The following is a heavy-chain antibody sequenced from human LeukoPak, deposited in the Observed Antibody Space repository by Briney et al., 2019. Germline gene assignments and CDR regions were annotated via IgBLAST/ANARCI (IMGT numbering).Heavy chain of an antibody. CDR1: GGSVSSGSYY. D-gene: IGHD2-15*01. CDR3: ARDRSARATFLDAFDI. V-gene: IGHV4-61*01. Sequence: SETLSLTCTVSGGSVSSGSYYWSWIRQPPGKGLEWIGYIYYSGSTNYNPSLKSRVTISVDTSKNQFSLKLSSVTAADTAVYHCARDRSARATFLDAFDIWGQGTMVTVSS. J-gene: IGHJ3*02. CDR2: IYYSGST.